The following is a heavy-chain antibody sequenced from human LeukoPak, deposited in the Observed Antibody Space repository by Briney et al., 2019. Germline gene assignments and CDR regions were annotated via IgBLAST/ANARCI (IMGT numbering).Heavy chain of an antibody. CDR3: ARGAIFGVRKYYYYMDV. CDR1: GFTFSSYW. D-gene: IGHD3-3*01. V-gene: IGHV4-59*06. J-gene: IGHJ6*03. CDR2: IYYSGST. Sequence: PGGSLRLSCAASGFTFSSYWMSWVRQAPGKGLEWIGYIYYSGSTYYNPSLKSRVTISVDTSKNQFSLKLSSVTAADTAVYYCARGAIFGVRKYYYYMDVWGKGTTVTVSS.